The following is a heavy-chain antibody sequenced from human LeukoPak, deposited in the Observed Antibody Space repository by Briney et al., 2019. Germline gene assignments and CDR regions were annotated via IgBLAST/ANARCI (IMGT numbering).Heavy chain of an antibody. CDR3: ARVGGLLWFGEFPN. J-gene: IGHJ4*02. V-gene: IGHV1-2*02. CDR2: INPNSGGT. Sequence: ASVKVSCKASGYTFTGYYVHWVRQAPGQGLEWMGWINPNSGGTNYAQKFQGRVTMTRDTSISTAYMELSRLRSDDTAVYYCARVGGLLWFGEFPNWGQGTLVTVSS. CDR1: GYTFTGYY. D-gene: IGHD3-10*01.